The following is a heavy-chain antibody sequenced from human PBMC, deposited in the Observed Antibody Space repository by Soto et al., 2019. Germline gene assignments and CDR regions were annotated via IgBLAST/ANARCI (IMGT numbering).Heavy chain of an antibody. CDR1: GYTFTSYA. CDR2: INAGNGNT. D-gene: IGHD3-3*01. Sequence: ASVKVSCKASGYTFTSYAMHWVRQAPGQRLEWMGWINAGNGNTKYSQKFQGRVTITRDTSASTAYVELSSLRSEDTAVYYCARESITIFGVVTGLAFDPWGQGTLVTVSS. J-gene: IGHJ5*02. V-gene: IGHV1-3*01. CDR3: ARESITIFGVVTGLAFDP.